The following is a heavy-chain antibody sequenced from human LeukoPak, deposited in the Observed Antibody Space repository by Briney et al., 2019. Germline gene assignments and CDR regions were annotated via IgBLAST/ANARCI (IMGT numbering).Heavy chain of an antibody. CDR2: IRYDGSNK. D-gene: IGHD2-8*01. J-gene: IGHJ4*02. Sequence: GGSLRLSCAASGFTFSSYGMHWVRQAPGKGLEWVAFIRYDGSNKYYADSVKGRFTISRDNSKNTLYLQMNSLRAEDTAVYYCANLGPYCTNGVCSYWGQGTLVTVSS. CDR1: GFTFSSYG. CDR3: ANLGPYCTNGVCSY. V-gene: IGHV3-30*02.